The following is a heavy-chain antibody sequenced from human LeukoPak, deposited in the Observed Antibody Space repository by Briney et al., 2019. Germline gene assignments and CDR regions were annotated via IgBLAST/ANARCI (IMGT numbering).Heavy chain of an antibody. D-gene: IGHD2-2*01. CDR1: GYSISSGYY. V-gene: IGHV4-61*01. CDR2: IYYSGST. CDR3: ARAAYCSSTSCYAAGAFDI. J-gene: IGHJ3*02. Sequence: NPSETLSLTCTVSGYSISSGYYWGWIRQPPGKGLEWIGYIYYSGSTNYNPSLKSRVTISVDTSKNQFSLKLSSVTAADTAVYYCARAAYCSSTSCYAAGAFDIWGQGTMVTVSS.